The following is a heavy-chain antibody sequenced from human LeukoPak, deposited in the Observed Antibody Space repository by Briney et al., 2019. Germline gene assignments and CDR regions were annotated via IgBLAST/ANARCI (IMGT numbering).Heavy chain of an antibody. J-gene: IGHJ4*02. D-gene: IGHD5-18*01. CDR3: VGEDFGGYRFDY. V-gene: IGHV4-59*01. Sequence: SETLSLTCTVSGGSITSYFWSWIRQAPGKGLEWIAYISYSGTTHYNPSLQSRVVISVDASKNQFSLKVRSVTAADTAVYYCVGEDFGGYRFDYWGQGTLVTVSS. CDR1: GGSITSYF. CDR2: ISYSGTT.